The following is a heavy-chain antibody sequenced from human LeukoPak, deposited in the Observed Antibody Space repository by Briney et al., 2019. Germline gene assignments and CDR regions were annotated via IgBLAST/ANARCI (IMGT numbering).Heavy chain of an antibody. Sequence: ASVKVSCKASGYTFTGYYMHWVRQAPGQGLVWMGWINPNSGGTNSAQKFQGWVTMTRDTSISTAYMELNRLRSDDTAVYYCARAKFPGGNLPDREFDYWGQGTLVTVSS. CDR2: INPNSGGT. V-gene: IGHV1-2*04. D-gene: IGHD4-23*01. CDR3: ARAKFPGGNLPDREFDY. CDR1: GYTFTGYY. J-gene: IGHJ4*02.